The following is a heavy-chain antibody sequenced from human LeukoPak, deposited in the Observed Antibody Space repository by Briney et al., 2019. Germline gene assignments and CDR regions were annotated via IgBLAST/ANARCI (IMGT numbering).Heavy chain of an antibody. V-gene: IGHV3-23*01. J-gene: IGHJ4*02. CDR1: GFTFSDYG. CDR3: ARASTTVPNLLDY. Sequence: PGGSLRLSCAASGFTFSDYGMSWVRQAPGKGLEWVAGISISGDNTYYADSVRGRLTISRDNSKNTLYLQMNSLRAEDTAVYYCARASTTVPNLLDYWGQGALVSVSS. CDR2: ISISGDNT. D-gene: IGHD4-17*01.